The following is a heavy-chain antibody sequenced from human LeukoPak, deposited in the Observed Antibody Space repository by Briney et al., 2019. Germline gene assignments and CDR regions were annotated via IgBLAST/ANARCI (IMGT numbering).Heavy chain of an antibody. CDR3: ARGESGYDSLYYYYYYMDV. CDR2: INHSGST. Sequence: SETLSLTCAVYGGSFIGYYWSWIRQPPGKGLEWIREINHSGSTNYNPSLKSRVTISVDTSKHQFSLKLSSVTAADTAVYYCARGESGYDSLYYYYYYMDVWGKGTTVTVSS. V-gene: IGHV4-34*01. D-gene: IGHD5-12*01. J-gene: IGHJ6*03. CDR1: GGSFIGYY.